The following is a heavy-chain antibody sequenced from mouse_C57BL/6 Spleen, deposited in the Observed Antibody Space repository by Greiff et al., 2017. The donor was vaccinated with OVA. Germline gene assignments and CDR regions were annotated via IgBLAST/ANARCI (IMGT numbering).Heavy chain of an antibody. V-gene: IGHV5-6*01. Sequence: DVHLVESGGDLVKPGGSLKLSCAASGFTFSSYGMSWVRQTPDKRLEWVATISSGGSYTYYPDSVKGRFTISRDNAKNTLYLQMSSVKSEDTAMYYCASRNYEGLFDYWGQGTTLTVSS. CDR1: GFTFSSYG. D-gene: IGHD2-1*01. CDR3: ASRNYEGLFDY. CDR2: ISSGGSYT. J-gene: IGHJ2*01.